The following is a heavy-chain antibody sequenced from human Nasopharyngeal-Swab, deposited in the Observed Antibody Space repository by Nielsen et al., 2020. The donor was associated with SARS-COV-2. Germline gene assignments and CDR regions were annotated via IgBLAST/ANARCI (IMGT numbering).Heavy chain of an antibody. CDR3: ARDSYRDAFDI. V-gene: IGHV4-59*13. J-gene: IGHJ3*02. CDR1: GGSISSYY. Sequence: SETLSLTCTVSGGSISSYYWNWIRQPPGKGLEWIGYVHFLGSTDYNPSLKSRVTISLDTSNYQFSLRLSSVTAADTAVYYCARDSYRDAFDIWGQGTMVTVSS. CDR2: VHFLGST.